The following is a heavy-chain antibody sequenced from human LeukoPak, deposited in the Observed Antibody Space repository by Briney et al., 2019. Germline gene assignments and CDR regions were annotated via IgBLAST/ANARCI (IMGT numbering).Heavy chain of an antibody. D-gene: IGHD3-22*01. V-gene: IGHV1-69*13. CDR1: GGGFTFTSHA. Sequence: ASVKVSCKASGGGFTFTSHAISWVRQAPGQGLEWMGGLIPVYGSANYAQKFQGRVTITSDESTRTVYMELSSLRPEDSAVYYCAGFFYDNSGDAFDIWGQGTMVTVSS. J-gene: IGHJ3*02. CDR2: LIPVYGSA. CDR3: AGFFYDNSGDAFDI.